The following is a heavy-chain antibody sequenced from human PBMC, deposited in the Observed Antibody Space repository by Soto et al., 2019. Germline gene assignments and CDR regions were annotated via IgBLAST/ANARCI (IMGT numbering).Heavy chain of an antibody. V-gene: IGHV4-34*01. CDR2: LYHVGRA. CDR3: ARGYGYFRQ. CDR1: GDSFSGDL. J-gene: IGHJ4*02. D-gene: IGHD4-17*01. Sequence: ETLSLTCDVSGDSFSGDLCNWLRQPPGKALEWIGELYHVGRARYNPPPETRITLSVDTSKTQFSLNLTSVTDADTAVYYCARGYGYFRQWGQGALVTVS.